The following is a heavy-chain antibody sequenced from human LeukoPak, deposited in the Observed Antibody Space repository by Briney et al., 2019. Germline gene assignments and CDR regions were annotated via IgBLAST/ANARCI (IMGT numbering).Heavy chain of an antibody. CDR3: AKPSVQLRYFDWSDAFDI. J-gene: IGHJ3*02. V-gene: IGHV3-23*01. CDR1: GFTFSSYA. Sequence: GGSLRLSCAASGFTFSSYAMSWVRQAPGKGLEWVSAISSSGGSTYYADSVKGRFTISGDNSKNTLYLQKNSLRAEDTAVYYCAKPSVQLRYFDWSDAFDIWGQGTMVTVSS. CDR2: ISSSGGST. D-gene: IGHD3-9*01.